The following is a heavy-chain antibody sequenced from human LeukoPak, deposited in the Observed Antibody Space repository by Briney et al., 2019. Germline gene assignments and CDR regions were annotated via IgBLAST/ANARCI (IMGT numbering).Heavy chain of an antibody. D-gene: IGHD2-15*01. Sequence: SVKVSSKASGGTFSSYAISWVRQAPGQGLEWMGGIIPIFGTANYAQKSQGRVTITADESTSTAYMELSSLRSEDTAVYYCARERGDCSGGSCYVDAFDIWGQGTMVTVSS. CDR1: GGTFSSYA. CDR3: ARERGDCSGGSCYVDAFDI. J-gene: IGHJ3*02. V-gene: IGHV1-69*13. CDR2: IIPIFGTA.